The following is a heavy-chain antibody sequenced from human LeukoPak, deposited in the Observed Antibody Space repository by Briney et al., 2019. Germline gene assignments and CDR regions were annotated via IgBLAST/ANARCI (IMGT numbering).Heavy chain of an antibody. Sequence: GSLRLSCAASGFTSSNAWMSWVRQAPGKGLEWIGYIYYSGSTNYNPSLKSRVTISIDTSKNQFSLKLSSVTAADTAIYYCARAPGSAYSSYYFDYWGQGTLVTVSS. CDR1: GFTSSNAW. J-gene: IGHJ4*02. CDR2: IYYSGST. CDR3: ARAPGSAYSSYYFDY. D-gene: IGHD3-22*01. V-gene: IGHV4-59*01.